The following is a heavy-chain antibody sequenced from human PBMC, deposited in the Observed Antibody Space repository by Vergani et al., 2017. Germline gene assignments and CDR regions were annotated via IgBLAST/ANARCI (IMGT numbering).Heavy chain of an antibody. D-gene: IGHD2-2*01. CDR1: GYTFTSYY. CDR2: INPSGGST. CDR3: ARDMENIVVVPAAMSYYYYGMDV. Sequence: QVQLVQSGAEVKKPGASVKVSCKASGYTFTSYYMHWVRQAPGQGLECMGIINPSGGSTSYAQKFQGRVTMTRDTSTSTVYMELSSLRSEDTAVYYCARDMENIVVVPAAMSYYYYGMDVWGQGTTVTVSS. V-gene: IGHV1-46*01. J-gene: IGHJ6*02.